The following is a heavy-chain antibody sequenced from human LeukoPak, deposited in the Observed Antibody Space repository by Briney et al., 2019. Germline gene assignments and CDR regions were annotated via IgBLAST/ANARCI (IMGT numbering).Heavy chain of an antibody. V-gene: IGHV1-8*03. CDR1: GYTFTSYD. CDR2: MNPNTGNT. Sequence: ASVKVSCKASGYTFTSYDINWVRQASGQGLEWMGWMNPNTGNTGYAQKFQGRVTITRNTSISTVYMELSSLRSEDTAVYYCAISGYSYGLVSFDYWGQGTLVTVSS. J-gene: IGHJ4*02. D-gene: IGHD5-18*01. CDR3: AISGYSYGLVSFDY.